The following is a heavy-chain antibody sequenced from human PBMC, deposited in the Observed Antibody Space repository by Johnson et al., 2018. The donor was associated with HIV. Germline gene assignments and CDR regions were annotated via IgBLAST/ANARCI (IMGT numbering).Heavy chain of an antibody. CDR2: IGTAGDT. CDR1: GFTFSSYD. D-gene: IGHD1-1*01. CDR3: ARESPGYAFDI. Sequence: VQLVESGGGVVRPGGSLRLSCVASGFTFSSYDMHWVRQGTGKGLEWVSAIGTAGDTYYPGSVKGRFTISRENAKNSLYLQMNSLRAGDTAVYYCARESPGYAFDIWGQGTMVTVSS. V-gene: IGHV3-13*01. J-gene: IGHJ3*02.